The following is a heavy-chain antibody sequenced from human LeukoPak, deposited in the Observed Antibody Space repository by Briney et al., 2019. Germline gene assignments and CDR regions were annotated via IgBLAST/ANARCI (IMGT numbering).Heavy chain of an antibody. V-gene: IGHV1-2*02. CDR3: ARAPHCHSGTCHDGGEFFDF. D-gene: IGHD2-15*01. J-gene: IGHJ3*01. CDR1: GYIFTDYY. Sequence: GASVKVSCKASGYIFTDYYLHWVRQAPGQGLEWMGWINTNSGLTNYAKRFQDRVTMTADTSVSTAYMQLTRLTSDDSAVYYCARAPHCHSGTCHDGGEFFDFWGPGTKVTVSS. CDR2: INTNSGLT.